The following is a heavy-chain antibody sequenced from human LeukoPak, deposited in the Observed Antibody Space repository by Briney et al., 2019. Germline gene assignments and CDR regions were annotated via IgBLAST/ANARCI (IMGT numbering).Heavy chain of an antibody. CDR3: TLYIEVAGSLVGY. V-gene: IGHV3-48*03. D-gene: IGHD6-19*01. Sequence: GGSLRLSCAASGFTFSSYEMNWVRQAPGKGLEWVSYISSSGSTIYYADSVKGRFTISRDNAKNSLYLQMNSLRAEDTAVYYCTLYIEVAGSLVGYWGQGTLVTVSS. CDR2: ISSSGSTI. CDR1: GFTFSSYE. J-gene: IGHJ4*02.